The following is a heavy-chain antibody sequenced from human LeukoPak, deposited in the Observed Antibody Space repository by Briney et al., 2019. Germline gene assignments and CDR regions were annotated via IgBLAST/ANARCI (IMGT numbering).Heavy chain of an antibody. V-gene: IGHV3-33*08. CDR2: IWYDGSNK. J-gene: IGHJ6*02. Sequence: GGSLRLSCAAPGFTFSRYGRHGGRQAPGKGLEWVAVIWYDGSNKYYADSVKGRFTISRDNSKNTLYLQMNSLRAEDTAVYYCATELVVAATRYSYGRGVWGQGTTVTVSS. D-gene: IGHD2-15*01. CDR1: GFTFSRYG. CDR3: ATELVVAATRYSYGRGV.